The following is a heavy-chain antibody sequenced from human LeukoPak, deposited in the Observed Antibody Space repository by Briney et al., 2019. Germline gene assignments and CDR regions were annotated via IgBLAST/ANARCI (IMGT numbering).Heavy chain of an antibody. CDR1: GFTFSSYG. D-gene: IGHD2-2*01. CDR3: AKDREYQLPLDYYFDY. J-gene: IGHJ4*02. V-gene: IGHV3-30*02. CDR2: IRYDGSNK. Sequence: GGSPRLSCAASGFTFSSYGMHWVRQAPGKGLEWVAFIRYDGSNKYYADSVKGRFTISRDNSKNTLYLQMNSLRAEDTAVYYCAKDREYQLPLDYYFDYWGQGTLVTVSS.